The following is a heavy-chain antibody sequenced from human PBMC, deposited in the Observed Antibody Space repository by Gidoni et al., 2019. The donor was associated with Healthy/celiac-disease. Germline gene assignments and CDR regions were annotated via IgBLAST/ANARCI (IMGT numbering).Heavy chain of an antibody. D-gene: IGHD6-6*01. V-gene: IGHV4-39*01. J-gene: IGHJ4*02. CDR2: IYYSGST. CDR1: GGSISSSSYY. CDR3: ARTRAARRDFDY. Sequence: QLQLQESAPGLVKPSETLSLTSTVPGGSISSSSYYWGWIRQPPGKGLEWIGSIYYSGSTYYNPSLKSRVTISVDTSKNQFSLKLSSVTAAGTAVYYCARTRAARRDFDYWGQGTLVTVSS.